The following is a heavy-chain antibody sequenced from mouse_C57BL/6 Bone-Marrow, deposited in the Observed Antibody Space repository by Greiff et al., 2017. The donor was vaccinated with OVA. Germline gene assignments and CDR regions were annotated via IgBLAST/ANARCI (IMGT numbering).Heavy chain of an antibody. D-gene: IGHD2-5*01. J-gene: IGHJ2*01. Sequence: VQLQQPGAELVRPGSSVKLSCKASGYTFTSYWMHWVKQRPIQGLEWIGNIDPSDSETHYNQKFKGKATLNVDKSSSTAYLQLSSLTSEDSAVYYWARNVYSNYGFDYWGQGTTLTVSS. V-gene: IGHV1-52*01. CDR1: GYTFTSYW. CDR3: ARNVYSNYGFDY. CDR2: IDPSDSET.